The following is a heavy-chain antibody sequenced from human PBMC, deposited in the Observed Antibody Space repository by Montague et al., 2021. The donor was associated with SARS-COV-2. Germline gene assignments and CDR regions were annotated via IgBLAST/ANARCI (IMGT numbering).Heavy chain of an antibody. CDR2: IYHSGST. D-gene: IGHD3-10*01. J-gene: IGHJ5*02. Sequence: SETLSLTCTVSGYSISSGYYWGWIRQPPGKGLEWIGSIYHSGSTYYNSSLKSRVTISVDTSKNQFSLKLSSVTAADTAAYCCARDCYDYGSGSYQRWFDPWGQGTLVTVSS. CDR1: GYSISSGYY. CDR3: ARDCYDYGSGSYQRWFDP. V-gene: IGHV4-38-2*02.